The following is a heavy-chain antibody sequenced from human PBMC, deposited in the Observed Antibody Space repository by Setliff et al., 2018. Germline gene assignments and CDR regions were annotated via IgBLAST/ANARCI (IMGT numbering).Heavy chain of an antibody. Sequence: SETLSLTCSVSGGLIYDHWWTWVRQPAGEEFQWIGRVYSDGDTEYNPSLKSRVTISVDTSNNQFSLHLTSVTAADTARYFCARERQGGFLEWSPLDPWG. CDR2: VYSDGDT. CDR1: GGLIYDHW. J-gene: IGHJ5*02. V-gene: IGHV4-4*07. CDR3: ARERQGGFLEWSPLDP. D-gene: IGHD3-3*01.